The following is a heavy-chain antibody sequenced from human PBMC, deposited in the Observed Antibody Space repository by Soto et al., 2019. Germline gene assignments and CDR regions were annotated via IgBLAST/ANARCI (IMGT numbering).Heavy chain of an antibody. J-gene: IGHJ6*03. V-gene: IGHV1-2*04. CDR1: GYTFPSYA. CDR2: INPNSGGT. Sequence: ASVKVSCKASGYTFPSYAMHWVRQAPGQRLEWMGWINPNSGGTNYAQKFQGWVTMTRDTSISTAYMELSRLRSDDTAVYYCARGPEREDWNWNYHYMDVWGKGTTVTVSS. D-gene: IGHD1-7*01. CDR3: ARGPEREDWNWNYHYMDV.